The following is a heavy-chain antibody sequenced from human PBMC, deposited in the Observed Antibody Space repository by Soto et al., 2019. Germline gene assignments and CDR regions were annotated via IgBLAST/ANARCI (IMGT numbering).Heavy chain of an antibody. CDR1: GFSLSNARMG. CDR2: IFSNDEK. V-gene: IGHV2-26*01. J-gene: IGHJ4*02. CDR3: ARHKGAVAVATLDY. Sequence: QVTLKESGPVLVKPTETLTLTCTVSGFSLSNARMGVSWIRQPPGKALEWLAHIFSNDEKSYSTSLKSRLTISKETSKSQVVLTMTNMDPVDTATYYCARHKGAVAVATLDYWGQGTLVTVSS. D-gene: IGHD6-19*01.